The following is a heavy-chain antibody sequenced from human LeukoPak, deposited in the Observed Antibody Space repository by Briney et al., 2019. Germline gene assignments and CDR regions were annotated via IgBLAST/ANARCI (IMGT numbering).Heavy chain of an antibody. CDR1: SGSISSYY. Sequence: SETLSLTCTVSSGSISSYYLSWIRQPPGKGLEWIGYIHYSGSTNYNPSLKSRVTISVDTSKSQFSLKLSSVTAADTAVYYCARVTGETDAFDIWGQGTMVTVSS. D-gene: IGHD7-27*01. CDR3: ARVTGETDAFDI. V-gene: IGHV4-59*12. CDR2: IHYSGST. J-gene: IGHJ3*02.